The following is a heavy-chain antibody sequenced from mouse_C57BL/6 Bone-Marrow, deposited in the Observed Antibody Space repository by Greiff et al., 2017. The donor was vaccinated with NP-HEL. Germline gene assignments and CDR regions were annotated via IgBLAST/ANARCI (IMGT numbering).Heavy chain of an antibody. CDR2: IDPENGDT. D-gene: IGHD1-1*01. J-gene: IGHJ3*01. V-gene: IGHV14-4*01. Sequence: EVKLVESGAELVRPGASVKLSCTASGFNIKDDYMHWVKQRPEQGLEWIGWIDPENGDTKYASKFQGKATITADTSSNTAYLQLSSLTSEDTAVYYCTSIYYYGRSYAWFAYWGQGTLVTVSA. CDR1: GFNIKDDY. CDR3: TSIYYYGRSYAWFAY.